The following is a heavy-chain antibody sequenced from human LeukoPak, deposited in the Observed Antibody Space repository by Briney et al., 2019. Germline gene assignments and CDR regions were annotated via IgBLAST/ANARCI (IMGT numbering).Heavy chain of an antibody. J-gene: IGHJ6*02. Sequence: GGSLRLSCAASGFTFNNYAMSWVRQAPGKGLEWVSGISNTGRTTYYADSVKGRFTISRDNSKNTLYLQMNSLRAEDTAVYYCARGRLPYDFWSGYFLYGMDVWGQGTTVTVSS. CDR3: ARGRLPYDFWSGYFLYGMDV. CDR2: ISNTGRTT. D-gene: IGHD3-3*01. V-gene: IGHV3-23*01. CDR1: GFTFNNYA.